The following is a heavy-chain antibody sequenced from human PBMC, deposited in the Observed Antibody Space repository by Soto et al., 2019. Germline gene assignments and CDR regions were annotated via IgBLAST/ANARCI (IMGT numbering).Heavy chain of an antibody. CDR1: GYTFTSYG. J-gene: IGHJ4*02. D-gene: IGHD3-16*01. Sequence: SVKVSCKASGYTFTSYGISWVRQAPGQGLEWMGWISAYNGNTNYAQKLQGRVTMTTDTSTSTAYMELRSLRSDDTAVYYCARDRDYDYVWGSLPLDYWGQGTLVTVS. V-gene: IGHV1-18*01. CDR3: ARDRDYDYVWGSLPLDY. CDR2: ISAYNGNT.